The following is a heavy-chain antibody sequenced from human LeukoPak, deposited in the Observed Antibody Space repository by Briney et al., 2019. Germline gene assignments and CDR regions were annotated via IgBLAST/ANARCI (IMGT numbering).Heavy chain of an antibody. CDR3: ARYYGGNSGGYYYYYMDV. V-gene: IGHV1-46*01. D-gene: IGHD4-23*01. Sequence: GASVKVSCKASGYTFTSYYMHWVRQAPGQGLEWMGIINPSGGSTSYAQKFQGRVTMTRDMSTSTVYMELSSLRSEDTAVYYCARYYGGNSGGYYYYYMDVWGKGTTVTVSS. CDR2: INPSGGST. CDR1: GYTFTSYY. J-gene: IGHJ6*03.